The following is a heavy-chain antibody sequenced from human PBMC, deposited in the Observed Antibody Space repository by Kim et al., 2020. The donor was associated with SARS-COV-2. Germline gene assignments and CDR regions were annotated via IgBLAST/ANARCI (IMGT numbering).Heavy chain of an antibody. Sequence: ASVKVSCKVSGYTLTELSMHWVRQAPGKGLEWMGGFDPEDGETIYAQKFQGRVTMTEDTSTDTAYMELSSLRSDDTAVYYCATTTIFGGPNWFDPWGQGTLVTVSS. D-gene: IGHD3-3*01. V-gene: IGHV1-24*01. CDR2: FDPEDGET. CDR1: GYTLTELS. J-gene: IGHJ5*02. CDR3: ATTTIFGGPNWFDP.